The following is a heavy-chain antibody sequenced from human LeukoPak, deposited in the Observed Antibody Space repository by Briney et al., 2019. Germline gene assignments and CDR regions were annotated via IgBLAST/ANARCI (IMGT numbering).Heavy chain of an antibody. Sequence: GGSLRLSCAASGFTFSSCGMNWVRQAPGKGLEWVSYISSSSSTIYYAGSVKGRFTISRDNAKNSLYLQMNSLRAEDTAVYYCARDPYYYDRSAPDYWGQGTLVTVSS. CDR1: GFTFSSCG. D-gene: IGHD3-22*01. CDR3: ARDPYYYDRSAPDY. J-gene: IGHJ4*02. V-gene: IGHV3-48*01. CDR2: ISSSSSTI.